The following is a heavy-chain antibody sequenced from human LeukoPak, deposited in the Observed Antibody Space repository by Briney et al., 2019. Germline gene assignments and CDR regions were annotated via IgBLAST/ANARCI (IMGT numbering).Heavy chain of an antibody. CDR2: ISGSGGST. CDR1: GFTVSSNY. J-gene: IGHJ5*02. V-gene: IGHV3-23*01. D-gene: IGHD1-20*01. CDR3: AKIPRGGYNWNDNWFDP. Sequence: PGGSLRLSCAASGFTVSSNYMSWVRQAPGKGLEWVSAISGSGGSTYYADSVKGRFTISRDNSKNTLYLQMNSLRAEDTAVYYCAKIPRGGYNWNDNWFDPWGQGTLVTVSS.